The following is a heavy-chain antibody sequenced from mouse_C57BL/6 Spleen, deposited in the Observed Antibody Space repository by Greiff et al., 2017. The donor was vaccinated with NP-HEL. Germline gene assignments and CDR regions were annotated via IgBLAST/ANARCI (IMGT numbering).Heavy chain of an antibody. CDR1: GYTFTSYW. Sequence: QVQLQQPGAELVMHGASVKLSCKASGYTFTSYWMHWVKQRPGQGLEWIGEIDPSDSYTNYNQKFKGKSTLTVDKSSSTAYMQLSSLTSEDSAVYYCARKNWDDYYFDYWGQGTTLTVSS. CDR3: ARKNWDDYYFDY. D-gene: IGHD4-1*01. J-gene: IGHJ2*01. V-gene: IGHV1-69*01. CDR2: IDPSDSYT.